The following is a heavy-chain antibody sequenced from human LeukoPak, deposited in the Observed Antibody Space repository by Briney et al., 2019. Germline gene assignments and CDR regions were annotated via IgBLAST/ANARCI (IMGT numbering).Heavy chain of an antibody. CDR3: AREKVPGTLDY. V-gene: IGHV4-39*07. CDR2: IYYSGST. D-gene: IGHD6-19*01. Sequence: SETLSLTCTVSGGSVTSSSYYWGWIRQPPGKGLEWIGNIYYSGSTYYNPSLKSRVTISVDTSKNQFSLKLSSVTAADTAVYYCAREKVPGTLDYWGQGTLVTVSS. CDR1: GGSVTSSSYY. J-gene: IGHJ4*02.